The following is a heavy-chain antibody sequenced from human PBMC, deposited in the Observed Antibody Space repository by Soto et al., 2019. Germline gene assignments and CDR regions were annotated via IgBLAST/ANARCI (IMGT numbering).Heavy chain of an antibody. CDR2: IIPIFGTA. CDR1: GGTFSSYA. CDR3: ARASGYCSGGSCYFSDNAFDI. Sequence: SVKVSCKASGGTFSSYAISWVRQAPGQGLEWMGGIIPIFGTANYAQKFQGRVTITADESTSTAYMELSSLRSEDTAVYYCARASGYCSGGSCYFSDNAFDIWGQGAMVTVSS. J-gene: IGHJ3*02. V-gene: IGHV1-69*13. D-gene: IGHD2-15*01.